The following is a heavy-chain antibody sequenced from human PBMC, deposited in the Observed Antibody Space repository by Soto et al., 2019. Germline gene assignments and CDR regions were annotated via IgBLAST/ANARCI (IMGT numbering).Heavy chain of an antibody. CDR1: GFTFSGYW. Sequence: EVHLVESGGHLVQPGGFLRLSCAGSGFTFSGYWMSWVRQAPGKGLEWLANIKEDGSEKYYVDSVEGRFTISRDNAKNSLYLQMNSLRAEDTGVYYCAKHDYVWGSYRTFDYWGQGTLVTVS. D-gene: IGHD3-16*02. CDR2: IKEDGSEK. CDR3: AKHDYVWGSYRTFDY. V-gene: IGHV3-7*01. J-gene: IGHJ4*02.